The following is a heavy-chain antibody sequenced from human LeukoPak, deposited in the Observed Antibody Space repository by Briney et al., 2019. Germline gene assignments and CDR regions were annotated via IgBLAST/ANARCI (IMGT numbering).Heavy chain of an antibody. CDR3: ARDNSMATRRFDY. J-gene: IGHJ4*02. CDR1: GYTFTSYA. CDR2: INTNTGNP. Sequence: GSVRVSCKASGYTFTSYAMNWVRQAPGQGLEWMGWINTNTGNPTYAQGFTGRFVFSLDTSVSTAYLQISSLKAEDTAVYYCARDNSMATRRFDYWGQGTLVTVSS. D-gene: IGHD5-24*01. V-gene: IGHV7-4-1*02.